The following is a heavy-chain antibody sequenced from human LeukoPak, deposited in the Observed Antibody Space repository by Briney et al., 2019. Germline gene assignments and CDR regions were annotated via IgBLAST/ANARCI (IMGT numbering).Heavy chain of an antibody. CDR1: GFAFRDYE. D-gene: IGHD3-22*01. V-gene: IGHV3-48*03. Sequence: GGFLKLSCAASGFAFRDYEMNWVRQAPGKGLEWVAFISSSGSTDYYAESVKGRFIISKDNAKNSLDLQMNSLRVEDTAVYYCARDLQAKTYFYDSSGSSAYWGQGTLVSVSS. CDR2: ISSSGSTD. J-gene: IGHJ4*02. CDR3: ARDLQAKTYFYDSSGSSAY.